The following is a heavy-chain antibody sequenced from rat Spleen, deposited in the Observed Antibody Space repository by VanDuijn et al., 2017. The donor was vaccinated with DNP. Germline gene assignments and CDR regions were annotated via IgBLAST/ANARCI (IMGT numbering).Heavy chain of an antibody. CDR1: GFTFSNYA. D-gene: IGHD1-1*01. J-gene: IGHJ2*01. CDR2: ITNTGDNT. Sequence: EVQLVESGGGLVQPGRSLKLSCADSGFTFSNYAMAWVRQAPTKGLEWVASITNTGDNTYYSDSVKGRFSLSRDNAKSTLYLQMDSLRSEDTATYYCARYNYYSPYYFDFWGQGVMVTVSS. CDR3: ARYNYYSPYYFDF. V-gene: IGHV5-29*01.